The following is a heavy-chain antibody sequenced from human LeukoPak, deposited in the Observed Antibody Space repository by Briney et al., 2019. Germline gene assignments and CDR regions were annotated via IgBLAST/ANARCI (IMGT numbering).Heavy chain of an antibody. V-gene: IGHV3-23*01. Sequence: GGSLRLSCAASGITFSSYAMSWVRQAPGKGLEWVSAISGSGGSTYYADSVKGRFTISRDNSKNTLYLQMNSLRAEDTAVYYCAKDTAMVWTSDYWGQGTLVTVSS. D-gene: IGHD5-18*01. CDR1: GITFSSYA. CDR2: ISGSGGST. CDR3: AKDTAMVWTSDY. J-gene: IGHJ4*02.